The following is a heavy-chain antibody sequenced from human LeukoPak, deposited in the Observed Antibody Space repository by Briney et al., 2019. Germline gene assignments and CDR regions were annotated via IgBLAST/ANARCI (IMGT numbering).Heavy chain of an antibody. V-gene: IGHV3-30*18. CDR1: GFTFSTYG. J-gene: IGHJ4*02. CDR2: ISSDGSNK. CDR3: AKPYSSAPRRSDFDY. Sequence: GGSLRLSCAASGFTFSTYGMHWVRQAPGKGLEWVAVISSDGSNKYYADYVKDRFTISRDNSKNTLYLQMNSLRPEDTAVYYCAKPYSSAPRRSDFDYWGQGTLVTVSS. D-gene: IGHD6-19*01.